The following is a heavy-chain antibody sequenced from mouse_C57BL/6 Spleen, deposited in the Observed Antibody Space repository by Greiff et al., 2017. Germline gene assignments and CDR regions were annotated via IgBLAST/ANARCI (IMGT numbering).Heavy chain of an antibody. V-gene: IGHV1-80*01. D-gene: IGHD3-2*02. CDR3: ARSGPYYYAMDY. CDR2: IYPGDGDT. J-gene: IGHJ4*01. CDR1: GYAFSSYW. Sequence: QVQLKESGAELVKPGASVKISCKASGYAFSSYWMNWVKQRPGKGLEWIRQIYPGDGDTNYNGKFKGKATLTADKSSSTAYMQLSSLTSEDSAVYFCARSGPYYYAMDYWGQGTSVTVSS.